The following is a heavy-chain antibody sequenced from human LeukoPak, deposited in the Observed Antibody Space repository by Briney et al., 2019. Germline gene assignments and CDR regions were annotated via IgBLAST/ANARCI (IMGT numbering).Heavy chain of an antibody. CDR2: IYYSGST. V-gene: IGHV4-59*01. CDR3: ARLRPDYDILTGFPMDV. D-gene: IGHD3-9*01. CDR1: GGSISSYW. J-gene: IGHJ6*02. Sequence: SETLSLTCTVSGGSISSYWWTWIRQPPGKGLEWIGYIYYSGSTNYNPSLKRRVTQSVDTSKNQFSLKLSSVTAVDTAVYYCARLRPDYDILTGFPMDVWGPGTTVTVSS.